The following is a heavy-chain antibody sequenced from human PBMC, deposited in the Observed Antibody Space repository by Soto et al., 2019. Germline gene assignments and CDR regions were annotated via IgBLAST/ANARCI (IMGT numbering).Heavy chain of an antibody. CDR1: GGSIRTTRYY. CDR2: IYHSGST. CDR3: SRVTSGHRSTISGVVIWTMDL. Sequence: QVQLQESGPGLVKFSQTLSLTCTVSGGSIRTTRYYWSWIRQHPGKGLEWIAYIYHSGSTYYNPSLKRRVDIAVETCINQFSLSFSSVTAANPAVYYCSRVTSGHRSTISGVVIWTMDLWGQGTTVTFSS. V-gene: IGHV4-31*03. J-gene: IGHJ6*02. D-gene: IGHD3-3*01.